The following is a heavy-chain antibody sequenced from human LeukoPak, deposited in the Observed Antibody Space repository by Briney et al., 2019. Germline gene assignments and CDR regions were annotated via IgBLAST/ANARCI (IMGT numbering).Heavy chain of an antibody. D-gene: IGHD3-10*01. CDR1: GFKFSTYG. V-gene: IGHV3-30*03. J-gene: IGHJ4*02. CDR3: AREQYDGSGSYPDY. Sequence: PGGSLRLSCAASGFKFSTYGMHWVRQAPGKGLEWVAVISDDGSKIYYADSVKGRISISRDNSKNMVYLQMNSLRAEDTAVYYCAREQYDGSGSYPDYWGQGTLVTVSS. CDR2: ISDDGSKI.